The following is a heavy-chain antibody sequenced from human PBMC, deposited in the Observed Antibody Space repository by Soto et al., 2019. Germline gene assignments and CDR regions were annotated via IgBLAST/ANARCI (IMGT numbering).Heavy chain of an antibody. CDR2: ITPVFGAP. D-gene: IGHD5-12*01. CDR1: GGTFGSST. V-gene: IGHV1-69*06. CDR3: ARGELATIAYFDC. J-gene: IGHJ4*02. Sequence: QVQLAQSGAEVKKPGSSVKVSCKASGGTFGSSTISWVRQAPGQGLEWMGGITPVFGAPNYAQKFQGRVTITADKSTSTAYMELRSLRSEDTAVYYCARGELATIAYFDCWGQGTQVTVSS.